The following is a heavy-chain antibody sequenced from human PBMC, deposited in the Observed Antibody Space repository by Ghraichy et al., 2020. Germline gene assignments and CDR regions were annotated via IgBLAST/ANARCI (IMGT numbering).Heavy chain of an antibody. CDR1: GFTFSSYW. J-gene: IGHJ6*02. Sequence: GGSLRLSCAASGFTFSSYWMSWVRQAPGKGLEWVANIKQDGSEKYYVDSVKGRFTISRDNAKNSLYLQMNSLRAEDTAVYYCARDTIKLRYFDWLLSLGMDVWGQGTTVTVSS. D-gene: IGHD3-9*01. CDR3: ARDTIKLRYFDWLLSLGMDV. V-gene: IGHV3-7*01. CDR2: IKQDGSEK.